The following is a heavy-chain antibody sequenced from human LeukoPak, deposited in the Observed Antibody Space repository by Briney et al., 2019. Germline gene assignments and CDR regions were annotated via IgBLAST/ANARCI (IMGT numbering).Heavy chain of an antibody. Sequence: PGGSLRLSCAASGFTVSSNYMTWVRQAPGKGLEWVSVIYTGGSTYYADSVKARFTISRDNSKNTLYLQMNSLRAEDTAVYYCAREVPRYSSSWGQGTLVTVSS. V-gene: IGHV3-66*01. CDR1: GFTVSSNY. D-gene: IGHD6-13*01. CDR3: AREVPRYSSS. CDR2: IYTGGST. J-gene: IGHJ4*02.